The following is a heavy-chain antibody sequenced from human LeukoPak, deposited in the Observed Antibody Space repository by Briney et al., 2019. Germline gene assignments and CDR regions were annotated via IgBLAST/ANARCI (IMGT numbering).Heavy chain of an antibody. CDR3: AREGNGLLSKDFDY. V-gene: IGHV1-2*02. CDR2: IGPHSSAT. CDR1: GFTFTDYF. Sequence: ASVKVSCKSSGFTFTDYFIHWVRQAPGQGLEWMGYIGPHSSATSSPQEFQGRVTMTRDTSMSTAYMELTRLTSDDTAVYYCAREGNGLLSKDFDYWGQGTLVTVSS. J-gene: IGHJ4*02. D-gene: IGHD2/OR15-2a*01.